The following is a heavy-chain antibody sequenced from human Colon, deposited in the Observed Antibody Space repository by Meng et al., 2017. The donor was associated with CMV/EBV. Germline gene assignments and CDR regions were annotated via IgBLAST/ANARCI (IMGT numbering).Heavy chain of an antibody. CDR1: GYTFTTYG. V-gene: IGHV1-18*01. Sequence: ASVKVSCKASGYTFTTYGITWVRQAPGQGLEWMGLISPYNGNTKSAQRVQDRVTMTTDTSTSTTQMELRSLRSDDTAMYYCARGSYLGTFDFWGQGTLVTVSS. CDR2: ISPYNGNT. D-gene: IGHD2/OR15-2a*01. J-gene: IGHJ4*02. CDR3: ARGSYLGTFDF.